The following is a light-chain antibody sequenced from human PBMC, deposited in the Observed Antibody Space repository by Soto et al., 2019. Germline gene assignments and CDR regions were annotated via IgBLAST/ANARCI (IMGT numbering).Light chain of an antibody. CDR2: AAS. CDR3: QQSYSTPLT. J-gene: IGKJ4*01. Sequence: DIQMTQSPSSLSASVGDRVTITYRASQDISRYLNWYQQKPGKAPKLLMHAASSLQSGVPSTFSGSASGTHFNLTISSLQPEDFATYYCQQSYSTPLTFGGGTKVEIK. V-gene: IGKV1-39*01. CDR1: QDISRY.